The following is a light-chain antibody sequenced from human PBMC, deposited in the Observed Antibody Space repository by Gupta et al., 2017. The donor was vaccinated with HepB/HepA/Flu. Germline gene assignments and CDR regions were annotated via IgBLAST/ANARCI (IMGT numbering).Light chain of an antibody. Sequence: QSALTQPASVSGSPGQSITISCTGTSSDVGGYNYVSWYQQHPGTAPKLMRYEDSNRPSGVPNRFSGSKSGTTASLPITGLQAEEEADYDCTSSKSSSTSVVFGGGTKMTGL. CDR1: SSDVGGYNY. CDR2: EDS. CDR3: TSSKSSSTSVV. J-gene: IGLJ2*01. V-gene: IGLV2-14*01.